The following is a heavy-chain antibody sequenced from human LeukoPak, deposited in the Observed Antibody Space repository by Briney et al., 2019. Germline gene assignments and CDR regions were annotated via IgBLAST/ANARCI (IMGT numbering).Heavy chain of an antibody. V-gene: IGHV4-39*01. CDR3: ARLPKSSNSQAFDI. CDR1: GGSISSSSYF. CDR2: IYYSGST. J-gene: IGHJ3*02. Sequence: SETLSLTCTVSGGSISSSSYFWAWIRRPPRKGLEWIGSIYYSGSTYCNPSLKSRVTISVDTSKSQLSLKVTSVTAADTAIYYCARLPKSSNSQAFDIWGQGTMVTVSS. D-gene: IGHD6-13*01.